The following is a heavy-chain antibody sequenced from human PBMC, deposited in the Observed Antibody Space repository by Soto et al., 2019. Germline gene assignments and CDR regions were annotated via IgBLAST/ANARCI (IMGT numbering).Heavy chain of an antibody. CDR2: IWHDGSSK. Sequence: QVQLVESGGGVVQPGRSLRLSCAASGFTFSSYGMHWVRQAAGKGLEWVAVIWHDGSSKYHADSVKGRFTISRDNSKNPLYLQMISLRAEDWSVYLCARFHDAPLNSLDIWGQGTMVTVSS. J-gene: IGHJ3*02. CDR1: GFTFSSYG. V-gene: IGHV3-33*01. D-gene: IGHD2-8*01. CDR3: ARFHDAPLNSLDI.